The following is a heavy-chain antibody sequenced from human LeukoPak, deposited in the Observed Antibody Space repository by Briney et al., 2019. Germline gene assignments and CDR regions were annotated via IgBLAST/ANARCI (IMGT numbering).Heavy chain of an antibody. CDR1: GGSVSSSSYY. CDR3: ARQPFCSSTSCYLAGYYYYMDV. J-gene: IGHJ6*03. D-gene: IGHD2-2*01. CDR2: IYYSGST. Sequence: SETLSPTCTVSGGSVSSSSYYWGWIRQPPGKGLEWIGSIYYSGSTYYNPSLKSRVTISVDTSKNQFSLKLSSVTAADTAVYYCARQPFCSSTSCYLAGYYYYMDVWGKGTTVTVSS. V-gene: IGHV4-39*01.